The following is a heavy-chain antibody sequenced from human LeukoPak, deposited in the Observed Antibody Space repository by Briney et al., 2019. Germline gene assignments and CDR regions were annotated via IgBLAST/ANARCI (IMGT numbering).Heavy chain of an antibody. J-gene: IGHJ4*02. V-gene: IGHV4-34*01. Sequence: SETLSLTCAVYGGSFSGYYWSWIRQPPGKGLEWIGEINHSGSTNYNPSLKSRVTISVDTSKNQFSLKLSSVTAADTAVYYCARRSSSWAPFDYRGQGTLVTVSS. CDR3: ARRSSSWAPFDY. CDR1: GGSFSGYY. D-gene: IGHD6-13*01. CDR2: INHSGST.